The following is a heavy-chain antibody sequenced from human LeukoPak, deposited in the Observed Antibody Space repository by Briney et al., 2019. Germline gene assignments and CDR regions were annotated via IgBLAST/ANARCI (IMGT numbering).Heavy chain of an antibody. CDR2: INWNGGST. V-gene: IGHV3-20*04. D-gene: IGHD4-17*01. J-gene: IGHJ4*02. CDR1: GFPFDDYG. Sequence: PGGSLRLSCAASGFPFDDYGMSWVRQAPGKGLEWVSGINWNGGSTGHADSVKGRFTISRDNAKNSLYLQMNSLRAEDTAFYYCARHGGGTVTGDFDYWGPGTLVTVSS. CDR3: ARHGGGTVTGDFDY.